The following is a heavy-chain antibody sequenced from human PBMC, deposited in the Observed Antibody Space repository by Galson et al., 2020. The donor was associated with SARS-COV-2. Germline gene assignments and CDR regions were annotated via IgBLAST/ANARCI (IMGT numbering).Heavy chain of an antibody. CDR3: ARINPSDYYDSSGYQTLEYYFDY. CDR2: IYYSGST. Sequence: SETLSLTCTVSGGSISSSSHYWGWLRHPPGQGLEWIGRIYYSGSTYYNPSLKSRVTISVDTSKNQFSLKLSSVTAADTAVYYCARINPSDYYDSSGYQTLEYYFDYWGQGTLVTVSS. CDR1: GGSISSSSHY. J-gene: IGHJ4*02. V-gene: IGHV4-39*01. D-gene: IGHD3-22*01.